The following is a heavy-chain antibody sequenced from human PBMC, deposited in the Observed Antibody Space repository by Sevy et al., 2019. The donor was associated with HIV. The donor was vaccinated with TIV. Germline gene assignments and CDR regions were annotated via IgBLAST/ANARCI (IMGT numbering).Heavy chain of an antibody. CDR3: AGENAWGRGYS. J-gene: IGHJ4*02. CDR1: GGSITSLY. Sequence: SETLSLTCTVSGGSITSLYWNWIRQPPGKGLEWIANIYYNGHINYNPSLKSQVTLSLDTSKYQFSLRLGSVTAADTAMYYCAGENAWGRGYSWGQGTLVTVSS. V-gene: IGHV4-59*08. CDR2: IYYNGHI. D-gene: IGHD1-26*01.